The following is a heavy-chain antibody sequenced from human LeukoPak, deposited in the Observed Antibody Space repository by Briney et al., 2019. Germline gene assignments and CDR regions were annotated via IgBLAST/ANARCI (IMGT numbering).Heavy chain of an antibody. D-gene: IGHD2-8*01. CDR3: ATDPSCTNGVCSYWYFDL. V-gene: IGHV1-24*01. CDR1: GYTLTELS. CDR2: FDPEDGET. J-gene: IGHJ2*01. Sequence: ASVKVSCKVSGYTLTELSMHWVRQAPGKGLEWMGGFDPEDGETIYAQKFQGRVTMTEDTSTDTAYTELSSLRSEDTAVYYCATDPSCTNGVCSYWYFDLWGRGTLVTVSS.